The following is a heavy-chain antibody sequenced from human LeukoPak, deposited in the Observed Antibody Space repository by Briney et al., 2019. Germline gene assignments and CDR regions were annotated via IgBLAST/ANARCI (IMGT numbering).Heavy chain of an antibody. Sequence: GGSLRLSCAASGFTFSDYYISWIRQAPGKGLEWVSYISSSGSTIYYADSVKGRFTISRDNAKNSLYLQMNSLRAEDTAVYYCATDSSSWYRYYFDYWGQGTLVTVSS. V-gene: IGHV3-11*01. D-gene: IGHD6-13*01. CDR3: ATDSSSWYRYYFDY. J-gene: IGHJ4*02. CDR1: GFTFSDYY. CDR2: ISSSGSTI.